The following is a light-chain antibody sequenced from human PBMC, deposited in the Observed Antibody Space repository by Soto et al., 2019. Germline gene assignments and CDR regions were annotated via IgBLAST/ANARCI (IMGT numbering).Light chain of an antibody. J-gene: IGKJ5*01. V-gene: IGKV3D-20*02. Sequence: PGEGATLSCRASQSVTKNFLAWYQQKPGQAPRLLIYGVSSRPGGIPDRFSGSGSGTDFTLTIPRLEPEDVANYYCQQLNTYHPITFGQGTRLEIK. CDR2: GVS. CDR3: QQLNTYHPIT. CDR1: QSVTKNF.